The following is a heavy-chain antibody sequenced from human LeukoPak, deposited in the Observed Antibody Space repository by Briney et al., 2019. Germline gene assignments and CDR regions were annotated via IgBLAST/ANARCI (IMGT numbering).Heavy chain of an antibody. V-gene: IGHV1-69*13. CDR2: IIPIFGTA. CDR1: GYTFTSYG. CDR3: ARDIASSNWFDP. J-gene: IGHJ5*02. D-gene: IGHD6-13*01. Sequence: SVKVSCKASGYTFTSYGISWVRQAPGQGLEWMGGIIPIFGTANYAQKFQGRVTITADESTSTAYMELSSLRSEDTAVYYCARDIASSNWFDPWGQGTLVTVSS.